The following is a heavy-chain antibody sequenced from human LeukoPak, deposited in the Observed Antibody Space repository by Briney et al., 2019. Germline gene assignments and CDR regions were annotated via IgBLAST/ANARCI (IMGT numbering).Heavy chain of an antibody. D-gene: IGHD6-13*01. CDR2: IYHSGST. Sequence: SEALSLTYTVSGGSISTYYWSWIRQPPGKGLEWIGYIYHSGSTNYNPSLKSRVTISVDTSQNQFYLKLSSVTAADTAVYYCARAGIAAAGNRWFDPWGQGTLVTVSS. V-gene: IGHV4-59*01. CDR3: ARAGIAAAGNRWFDP. CDR1: GGSISTYY. J-gene: IGHJ5*02.